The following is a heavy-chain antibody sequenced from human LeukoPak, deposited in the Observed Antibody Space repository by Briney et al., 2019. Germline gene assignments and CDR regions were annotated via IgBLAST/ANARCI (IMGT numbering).Heavy chain of an antibody. V-gene: IGHV1-18*01. CDR1: GYTFTRYG. CDR2: ISAYNGNT. J-gene: IGHJ4*02. D-gene: IGHD1-1*01. CDR3: ARDDNWNDNPFLDY. Sequence: ASVKVSCKASGYTFTRYGISWVRQGPGQGLEWMGWISAYNGNTNYAQKVQGRVTMTTETSTNTAYMELSRLRSDDTAVYYCARDDNWNDNPFLDYWGQGTLVTVSS.